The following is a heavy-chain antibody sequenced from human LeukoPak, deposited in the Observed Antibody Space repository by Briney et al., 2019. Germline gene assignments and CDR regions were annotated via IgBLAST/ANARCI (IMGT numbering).Heavy chain of an antibody. V-gene: IGHV4-30-2*01. D-gene: IGHD2-21*02. CDR2: IYHSGST. CDR3: AREHPTAIATDY. CDR1: GGSISSGGYS. J-gene: IGHJ4*02. Sequence: SSETLSLTCAVSGGSISSGGYSWSWIRQPPGKGLEWIGYIYHSGSTYYNPSLKSRVAMSIDTSRNQFSLKLSSVTAADTAIYYCAREHPTAIATDYWGQGTLVTVSS.